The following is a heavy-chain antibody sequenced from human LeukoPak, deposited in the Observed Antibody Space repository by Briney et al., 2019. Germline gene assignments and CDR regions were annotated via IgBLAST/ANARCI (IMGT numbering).Heavy chain of an antibody. J-gene: IGHJ6*03. V-gene: IGHV3-7*01. CDR1: GFTFSSYW. Sequence: GGSLRLSCAASGFTFSSYWMSWVRQAPGKGLEWVANIKQDGSEKYYVDSVKGRFTISRDNAKNSLYLQMNSLRAEDTAVYYCARNGRSYYYYYMDVWGKGTTVTVSS. CDR3: ARNGRSYYYYYMDV. D-gene: IGHD1-1*01. CDR2: IKQDGSEK.